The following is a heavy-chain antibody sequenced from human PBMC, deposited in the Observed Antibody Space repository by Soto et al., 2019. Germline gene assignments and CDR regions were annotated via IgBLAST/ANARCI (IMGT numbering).Heavy chain of an antibody. J-gene: IGHJ5*02. CDR2: ISSSSSTI. V-gene: IGHV3-48*02. CDR3: ASLYSSGWYMSRAYNWFDP. Sequence: EVQLVESGGGLVQPGGSLRLSCAASGFTFSSYSMNWVRQAPGKGLEWVSYISSSSSTIYYADSVKGRFTISRDNAKNSLYLQMSSLRDEDTAVYYCASLYSSGWYMSRAYNWFDPWGQGTLVTVSS. D-gene: IGHD6-19*01. CDR1: GFTFSSYS.